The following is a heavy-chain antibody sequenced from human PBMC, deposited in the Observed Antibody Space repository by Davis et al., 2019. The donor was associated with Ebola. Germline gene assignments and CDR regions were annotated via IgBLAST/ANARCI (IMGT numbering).Heavy chain of an antibody. Sequence: SETLSLTCAVSGDSVSSRNWWSWIRQPPGKGLEWIGYIYYTGSTYFNASLKSRVTMSIDTSKNQFSLKLRSVTAADTAVYYCARAGDWGDFDYWGRGTLVTVSS. D-gene: IGHD7-27*01. CDR3: ARAGDWGDFDY. V-gene: IGHV4-28*03. J-gene: IGHJ4*02. CDR1: GDSVSSRNW. CDR2: IYYTGST.